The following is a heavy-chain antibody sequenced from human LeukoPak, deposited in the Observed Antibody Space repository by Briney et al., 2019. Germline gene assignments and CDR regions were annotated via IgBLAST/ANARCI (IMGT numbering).Heavy chain of an antibody. CDR1: GGSISSYY. D-gene: IGHD6-13*01. CDR2: IYHSGST. J-gene: IGHJ6*02. V-gene: IGHV4-59*01. CDR3: ARAGYSSSWYSPYYYYGMDV. Sequence: TSETLSLTCTVSGGSISSYYWSWIRQPPGKGLEWIGYIYHSGSTNYNPSLKSRVTISVDTSKNQFSLKLSSVTAADTAVYYCARAGYSSSWYSPYYYYGMDVWGQGTTVTVSS.